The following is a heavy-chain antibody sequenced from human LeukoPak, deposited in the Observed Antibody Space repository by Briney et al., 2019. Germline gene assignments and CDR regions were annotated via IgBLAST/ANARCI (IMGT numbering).Heavy chain of an antibody. CDR3: AKERRGVRTDY. Sequence: GRSLRLSCAASGFTFSSYGMHWVRQAPGKGLEWVVVISYDGSNKYYADSVKGRFTISRDNSKNTLYLQMNSLRAEDTAVYYGAKERRGVRTDYWGQGTLVTVSS. J-gene: IGHJ4*02. CDR2: ISYDGSNK. V-gene: IGHV3-30*18. CDR1: GFTFSSYG.